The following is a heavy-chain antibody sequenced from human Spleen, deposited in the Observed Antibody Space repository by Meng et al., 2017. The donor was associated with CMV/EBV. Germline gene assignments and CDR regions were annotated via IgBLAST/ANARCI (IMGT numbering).Heavy chain of an antibody. J-gene: IGHJ4*02. CDR2: IYYSGST. CDR1: GGSISSSSYY. Sequence: GSLRLSCTVSGGSISSSSYYWGWIRQPPGKGLEWIGSIYYSGSTYYNPSLKSRVTISLDTSKSQFSLKLSSVTAADTAVYYCQAGDSSGYPRFDYWGQGTLVTVSS. CDR3: QAGDSSGYPRFDY. V-gene: IGHV4-39*07. D-gene: IGHD3-22*01.